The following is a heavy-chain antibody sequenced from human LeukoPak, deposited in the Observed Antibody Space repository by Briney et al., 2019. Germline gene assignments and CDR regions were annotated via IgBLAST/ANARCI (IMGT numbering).Heavy chain of an antibody. CDR1: GFTFDDYA. CDR3: ARDSVGATNYFDY. V-gene: IGHV3-30-3*01. CDR2: ISYDGSNK. J-gene: IGHJ4*02. D-gene: IGHD1-26*01. Sequence: PGGSLRLSCAASGFTFDDYAMSWVRQAPGKGLEWVAVISYDGSNKYYADSVKGRFTISRDNSKNTLYLQMNSLRAEDTAVYYCARDSVGATNYFDYWGQGTLVTVSS.